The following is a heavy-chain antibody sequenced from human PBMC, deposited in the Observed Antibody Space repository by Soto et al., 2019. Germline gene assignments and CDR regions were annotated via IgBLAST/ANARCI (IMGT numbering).Heavy chain of an antibody. J-gene: IGHJ5*02. V-gene: IGHV3-53*01. CDR3: TRELPPDL. CDR1: GFTVSSKY. Sequence: EVQLVESGGGLIQPGGFLRLSCAASGFTVSSKYMTWVRQAPGKGLEWVSILWRAGLTYYADSVKGRFTISRDNSKNTVYLQMNSLRVEDSAVYYCTRELPPDLWGQGTLVTVSS. CDR2: LWRAGLT.